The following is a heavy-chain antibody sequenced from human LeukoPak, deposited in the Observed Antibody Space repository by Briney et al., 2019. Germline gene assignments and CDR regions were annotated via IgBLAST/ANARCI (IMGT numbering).Heavy chain of an antibody. CDR2: IYPGDSDT. Sequence: GESLKISCKGSGYSFTSYWIGWVRQMPGKGLEWMGIIYPGDSDTRYSPCFQGQVTISADKSISTAYLQWSSLKASDTAMYYCARPRTPYYYDSSGYDNSFDYWGQGTLVTVSS. D-gene: IGHD3-22*01. CDR3: ARPRTPYYYDSSGYDNSFDY. V-gene: IGHV5-51*01. CDR1: GYSFTSYW. J-gene: IGHJ4*02.